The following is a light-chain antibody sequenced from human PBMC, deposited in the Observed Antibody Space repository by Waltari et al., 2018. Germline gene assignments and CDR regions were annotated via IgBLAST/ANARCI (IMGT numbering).Light chain of an antibody. CDR2: EIS. CDR3: MQTKQFPWT. CDR1: QSLLYTDGKTY. Sequence: DIVMTQTPVSLSVTPGQSASISCKSSQSLLYTDGKTYFYWYLQKAGQPPQLLIYEISKLFSGVPARFRGSGSGTDFTLKISRVEAEDVGVYYCMQTKQFPWTLGQGTKVEVK. V-gene: IGKV2D-29*01. J-gene: IGKJ1*01.